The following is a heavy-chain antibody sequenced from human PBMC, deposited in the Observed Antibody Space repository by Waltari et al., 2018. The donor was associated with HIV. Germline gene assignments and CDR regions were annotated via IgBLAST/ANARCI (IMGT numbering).Heavy chain of an antibody. V-gene: IGHV3-23*01. J-gene: IGHJ4*02. CDR1: GFTFSSYA. D-gene: IGHD6-19*01. CDR2: ISGSGNT. Sequence: EVQLLESGGGLVQPGGSLRLSCAASGFTFSSYAMNWVRQAPGKGREWVSGISGSGNTDYAESVKGRFTISRDNSNNRLHLQMNTLRAEDTAVYYCAKDRLSQSSGWYYFDYWGQGTLVTVSS. CDR3: AKDRLSQSSGWYYFDY.